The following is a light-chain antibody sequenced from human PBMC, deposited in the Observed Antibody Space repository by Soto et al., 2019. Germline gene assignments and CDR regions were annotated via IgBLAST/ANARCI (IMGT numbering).Light chain of an antibody. CDR1: QSVLYSSNNKNY. V-gene: IGKV4-1*01. J-gene: IGKJ1*01. Sequence: DIVLTQSPDSLAVSLGERATINCKSSQSVLYSSNNKNYLAWYQQKPGQPPRLLIYWASTRESGVPDRFSGSGSRTDFTLTISSLQAEDVAVYYCQQYSNTPQSFGQGTKVEIK. CDR2: WAS. CDR3: QQYSNTPQS.